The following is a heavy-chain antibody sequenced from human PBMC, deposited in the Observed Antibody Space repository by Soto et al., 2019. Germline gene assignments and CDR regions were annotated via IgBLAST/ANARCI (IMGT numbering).Heavy chain of an antibody. J-gene: IGHJ6*02. CDR3: ATDQDRLQLGGNSYYILDV. CDR2: IMPVFPSP. D-gene: IGHD1-1*01. V-gene: IGHV1-69*12. Sequence: QVQLVQSGAEVKKPGSSVKVSGKASGGTFRTSSISWVRQAPGQGLVWVGGIMPVFPSPNYAQNYKGRFTISADDPKSTAYMELSSIKSADPAVSYCATDQDRLQLGGNSYYILDVLGQGTAVTVSS. CDR1: GGTFRTSS.